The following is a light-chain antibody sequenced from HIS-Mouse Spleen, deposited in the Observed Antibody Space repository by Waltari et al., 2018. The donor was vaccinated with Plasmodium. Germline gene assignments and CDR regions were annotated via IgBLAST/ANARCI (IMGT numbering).Light chain of an antibody. J-gene: IGLJ2*01. CDR2: QDS. Sequence: SYELTQPPSVSVSPGQTGSITCSGAKLGDKYACWYQKKPGQSPVLVIYQDSKRPSGIPERFSGSNSGNTATLTISGTQAMDEADYYCQAWDSSTVVFGGGTKLTVL. V-gene: IGLV3-1*01. CDR1: KLGDKY. CDR3: QAWDSSTVV.